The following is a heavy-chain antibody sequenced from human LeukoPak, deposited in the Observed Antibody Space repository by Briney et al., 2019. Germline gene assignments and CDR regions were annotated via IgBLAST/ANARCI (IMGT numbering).Heavy chain of an antibody. CDR3: ARDASSFTDFDY. Sequence: GGSLRLSCAASGFTFSGYAMHWVRQAPGKGLEWVAVISSDGRHEFYADSMKGRFTLSRDNSKNTLYVQMNSLRAEDTAVYYCARDASSFTDFDYWGQGTLVTVSS. J-gene: IGHJ4*02. CDR2: ISSDGRHE. D-gene: IGHD6-19*01. V-gene: IGHV3-30*04. CDR1: GFTFSGYA.